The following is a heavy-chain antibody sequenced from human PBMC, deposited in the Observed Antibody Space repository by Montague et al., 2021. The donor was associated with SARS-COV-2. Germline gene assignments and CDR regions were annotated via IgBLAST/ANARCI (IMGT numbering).Heavy chain of an antibody. J-gene: IGHJ4*02. V-gene: IGHV2-70*01. CDR2: XXWDEGQ. CDR3: ARSYGDYRDSYFDY. CDR1: GFSLNTSGMC. D-gene: IGHD4-17*01. Sequence: PALVKPTQTLTLTCTFSGFSLNTSGMCVSWIRQPPGKALEWLALXXWDEGQYYSTSLKTRLTISKDTSRNQVVLTMTNMDPIDTATYYCARSYGDYRDSYFDYGGQGTLVTVSS.